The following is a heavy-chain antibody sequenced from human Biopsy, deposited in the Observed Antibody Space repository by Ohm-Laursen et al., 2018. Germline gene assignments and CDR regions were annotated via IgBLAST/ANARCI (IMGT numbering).Heavy chain of an antibody. D-gene: IGHD6-6*01. CDR2: ISNIGST. V-gene: IGHV4-59*12. CDR1: RGSISSYY. J-gene: IGHJ4*02. CDR3: ARGEYSSSIFDH. Sequence: TLSLTCTVSRGSISSYYWSWIRQPPGKGLEWLGYISNIGSTNYNPSLKSRVTMSVDTSKKQLSLKVRSVTAADTAVYYCARGEYSSSIFDHWGQGTLVTVSS.